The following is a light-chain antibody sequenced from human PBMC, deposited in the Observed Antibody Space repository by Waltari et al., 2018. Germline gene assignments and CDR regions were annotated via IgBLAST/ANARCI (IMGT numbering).Light chain of an antibody. J-gene: IGLJ2*01. CDR2: DVT. CDR1: GSAAGASES. Sequence: QSALTQPASVSGSPGQSITISCSGLGSAAGASESVSWHQHHPDKAPQVIIYDVTHRPSGVSDRFSASKSANTASLTISRLQPEDGADYYCSSQTLDGLVLFGGGTRLTVL. CDR3: SSQTLDGLVL. V-gene: IGLV2-14*03.